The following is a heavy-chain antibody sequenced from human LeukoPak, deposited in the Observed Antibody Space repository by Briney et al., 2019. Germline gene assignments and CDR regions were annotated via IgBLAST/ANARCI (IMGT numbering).Heavy chain of an antibody. CDR1: GGTFSGYD. CDR2: INYGGDT. CDR3: ARGLGWKVTPMGLFYMHV. D-gene: IGHD6-19*01. J-gene: IGHJ6*03. V-gene: IGHV4-34*01. Sequence: SETLSLTCGVDGGTFSGYDWSWVRQPPGKGLEWIGLINYGGDTNYNPSLKSRVTISVDTSKNQFSLKVRSVTAAETAVYYCARGLGWKVTPMGLFYMHVWGEGATVTVSS.